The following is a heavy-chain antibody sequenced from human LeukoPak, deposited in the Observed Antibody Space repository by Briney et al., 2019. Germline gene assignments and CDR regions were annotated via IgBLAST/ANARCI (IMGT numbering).Heavy chain of an antibody. J-gene: IGHJ5*02. CDR1: GYTLTELS. V-gene: IGHV1-24*01. CDR3: ATSGSYFIVGWFDP. D-gene: IGHD1-26*01. Sequence: ASVKVSCKVSGYTLTELSMHWVRQAPGKGLEWMGGFDPEDGETIYAQRFQGRVTMTEDTSTDTAYMELSSLRSEDTAVYYCATSGSYFIVGWFDPWGQGTLVTVSS. CDR2: FDPEDGET.